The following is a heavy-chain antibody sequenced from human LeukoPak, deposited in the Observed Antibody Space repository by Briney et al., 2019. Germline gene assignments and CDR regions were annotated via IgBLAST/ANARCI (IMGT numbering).Heavy chain of an antibody. CDR2: IYSGGST. CDR1: GFTVSNNY. V-gene: IGHV3-66*01. CDR3: TSDEGEDTSY. D-gene: IGHD1-26*01. J-gene: IGHJ4*02. Sequence: GGSLRLSCAASGFTVSNNYMRWVRQAPGKGLEWVSLIYSGGSTYYADSVKGRFTISRDDSKSIAYLQMSSLKTEDTAVYYCTSDEGEDTSYWGQGTLVTVSS.